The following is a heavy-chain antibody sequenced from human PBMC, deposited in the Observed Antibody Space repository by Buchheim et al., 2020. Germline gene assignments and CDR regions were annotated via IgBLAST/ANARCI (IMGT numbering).Heavy chain of an antibody. CDR3: ARVRLQFYCFDY. CDR1: AGSIDSGDYY. J-gene: IGHJ4*02. D-gene: IGHD3-3*01. Sequence: QVQLQESGPGLVKPSQTLSLTCTVSAGSIDSGDYYWSWIRQPPGKGLEWIGYINYSGSTYYNSSLRSRVAISGDTSKNQFSLKLSSVTAADTAVYYCARVRLQFYCFDYWGQGTL. V-gene: IGHV4-30-4*01. CDR2: INYSGST.